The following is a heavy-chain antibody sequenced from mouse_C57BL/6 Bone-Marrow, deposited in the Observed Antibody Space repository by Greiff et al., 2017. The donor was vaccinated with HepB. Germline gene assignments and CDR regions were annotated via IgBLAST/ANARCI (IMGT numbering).Heavy chain of an antibody. CDR1: GYTFTSYW. CDR3: AFYYYGSSPWYFGV. Sequence: QVQLQQPGAELVRPGSSVKLSCKASGYTFTSYWMDWVKQRPGQGLEWIGNIYPSDSETHYNQKFKDKATLTVDKSSSTAYMQLLSLTSEDSAVYYCAFYYYGSSPWYFGVWGTGTTVTVSS. D-gene: IGHD1-1*01. J-gene: IGHJ1*03. CDR2: IYPSDSET. V-gene: IGHV1-61*01.